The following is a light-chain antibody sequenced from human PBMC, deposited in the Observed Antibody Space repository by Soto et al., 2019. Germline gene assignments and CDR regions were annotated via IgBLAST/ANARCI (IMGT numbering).Light chain of an antibody. J-gene: IGKJ2*01. CDR2: TAS. V-gene: IGKV1-39*01. Sequence: DIQMTQAPSSLSASVGDRVTVTCRASQTISSYLNWYQQKPGKAPKLLIYTASTLQSGVPSRFSGSGSGTDFTLTINTLQSEDSTTYYCQQSYSTPYTFGQGTKLEIK. CDR3: QQSYSTPYT. CDR1: QTISSY.